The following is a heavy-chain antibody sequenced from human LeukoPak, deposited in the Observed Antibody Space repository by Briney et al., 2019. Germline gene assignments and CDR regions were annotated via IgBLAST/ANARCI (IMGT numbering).Heavy chain of an antibody. CDR3: ARAHGKVDY. CDR2: INHSGST. V-gene: IGHV4-34*01. Sequence: SETLSLTCAVYGGSFSGYYWSWIRQPPGKGLEWIGEINHSGSTNYNPSLKSRVTISADTSKNQFSLKLSSVTAADTAVYYCARAHGKVDYWGQGTLVTVSS. J-gene: IGHJ4*02. CDR1: GGSFSGYY. D-gene: IGHD4-17*01.